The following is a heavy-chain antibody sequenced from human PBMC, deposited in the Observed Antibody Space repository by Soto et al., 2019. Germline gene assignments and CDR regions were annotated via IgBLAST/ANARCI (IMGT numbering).Heavy chain of an antibody. CDR2: INSDGSST. V-gene: IGHV3-74*01. J-gene: IGHJ6*02. CDR3: AREGYDFWSGYHLPHYYYGMDV. CDR1: GFTFGSYW. Sequence: PGGSLRLSCAASGFTFGSYWMHWVRQAPGKGLVWVSRINSDGSSTSYADSVKGRFTISRDNAKNTLYLQMNSLRAEDTAVYYCAREGYDFWSGYHLPHYYYGMDVWGQGTTVTVSS. D-gene: IGHD3-3*01.